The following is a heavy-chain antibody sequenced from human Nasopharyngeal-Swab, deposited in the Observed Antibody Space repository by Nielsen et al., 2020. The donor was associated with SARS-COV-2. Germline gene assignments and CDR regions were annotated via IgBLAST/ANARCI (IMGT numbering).Heavy chain of an antibody. J-gene: IGHJ4*02. CDR3: ARIAQAAEPH. Sequence: SQTLSLTCAISGDSVSSNSAAWSWIRQSPSRGLEWPGRTYYRSQWYFNYAASVKGRITINPDTSNNQFSLQLSSVTPEDTAVYYCARIAQAAEPHWGQGTLVTVSS. CDR2: TYYRSQWYF. CDR1: GDSVSSNSAA. D-gene: IGHD1-14*01. V-gene: IGHV6-1*01.